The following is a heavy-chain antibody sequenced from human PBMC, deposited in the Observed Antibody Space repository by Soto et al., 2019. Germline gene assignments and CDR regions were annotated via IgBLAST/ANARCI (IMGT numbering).Heavy chain of an antibody. CDR2: IWYDGNNK. D-gene: IGHD3-22*01. Sequence: PWGSLRLSCAASGFTFSNYGMHWVRQAPCKWLEWVAVIWYDGNNKYYADSVKGRFTISRDNSNNTLYVQMTSLRAEDTAVYYCARYSKSYYYDSSGYRGYYFDYWGQGTLVTVSS. J-gene: IGHJ4*02. V-gene: IGHV3-33*01. CDR3: ARYSKSYYYDSSGYRGYYFDY. CDR1: GFTFSNYG.